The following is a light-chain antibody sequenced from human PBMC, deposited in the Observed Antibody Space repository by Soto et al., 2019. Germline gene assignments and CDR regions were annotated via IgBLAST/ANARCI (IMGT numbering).Light chain of an antibody. CDR1: SSDVGGYNY. J-gene: IGLJ1*01. CDR2: VVS. CDR3: SSYAGYNILYV. V-gene: IGLV2-8*01. Sequence: QSALTQPPSASGSPGQSVTISCTGTSSDVGGYNYVSWYQQHPGKAPRLMIYVVSKRPSGVPDRFSGSKFGNTASLTVSGLQAEDEADYYCSSYAGYNILYVFGTGTKVTVL.